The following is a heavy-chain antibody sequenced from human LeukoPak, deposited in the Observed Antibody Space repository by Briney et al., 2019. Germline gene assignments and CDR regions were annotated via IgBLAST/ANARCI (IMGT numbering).Heavy chain of an antibody. CDR3: AKYPAQQLVTNTSSYYGLDV. J-gene: IGHJ6*02. Sequence: GGSLRLSCAASGFAFSSYTMTWVRQAPGEGLEWVSAISGSGDNTYYADSVKGRFTISRDNSKNTLYLQLNSLRDEDRAVYYCAKYPAQQLVTNTSSYYGLDVWGQGTTVTVSS. CDR1: GFAFSSYT. CDR2: ISGSGDNT. V-gene: IGHV3-23*01. D-gene: IGHD6-13*01.